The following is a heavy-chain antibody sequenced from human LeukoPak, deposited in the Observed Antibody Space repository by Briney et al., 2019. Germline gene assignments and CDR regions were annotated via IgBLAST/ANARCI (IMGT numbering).Heavy chain of an antibody. J-gene: IGHJ4*02. V-gene: IGHV3-30*02. D-gene: IGHD1-26*01. Sequence: GGSLRLSCAASGFTFSSYGMHWVRQAPGKGLEWVAFIRYDGSNKYYADSVKGRFTISRDNSKNTPYLQMNSLRAEDTAVYYCAKQESGSYFFDYWGQGTMVTVSS. CDR1: GFTFSSYG. CDR2: IRYDGSNK. CDR3: AKQESGSYFFDY.